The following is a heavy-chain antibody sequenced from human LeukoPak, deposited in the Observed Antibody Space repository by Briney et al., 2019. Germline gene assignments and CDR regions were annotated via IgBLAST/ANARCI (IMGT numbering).Heavy chain of an antibody. J-gene: IGHJ3*02. CDR1: GFTFSSYS. D-gene: IGHD1-26*01. V-gene: IGHV3-21*01. Sequence: GGSLRLSCAASGFTFSSYSMNWVRQAPGKGLEWVSSIISPINSIYYADSVKGRFTISRDNARNSLYLQLKSLRVEDTAVYYWARVGRQKVDSHVFDIGGKGT. CDR3: ARVGRQKVDSHVFDI. CDR2: IISPINSI.